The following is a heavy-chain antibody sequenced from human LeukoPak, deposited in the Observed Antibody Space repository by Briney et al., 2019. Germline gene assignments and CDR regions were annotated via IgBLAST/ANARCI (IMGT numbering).Heavy chain of an antibody. J-gene: IGHJ4*02. CDR2: ISAYNGKT. V-gene: IGHV1-18*01. Sequence: ASVKVSCKASSYNFISYGISWVRQAPGQGLEWMGWISAYNGKTNYAQKFQGRVTMTTDTSTSTAYMELRILRSDDTAVYYCARGDCSSTSCYRIAYWGQGTLVTVSS. CDR3: ARGDCSSTSCYRIAY. D-gene: IGHD2-2*01. CDR1: SYNFISYG.